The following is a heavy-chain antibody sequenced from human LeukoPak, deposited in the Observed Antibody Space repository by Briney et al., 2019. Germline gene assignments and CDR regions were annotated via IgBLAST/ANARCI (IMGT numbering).Heavy chain of an antibody. CDR2: INTDGTVT. Sequence: GGSLRLSCAASGFTFSKYWMLCVRQAPGKGLESVSRINTDGTVTTYADSVKGRFTVSRDNADNTMFLQMNSVRDEDTAVYYCATKQWLAPPPDSWGQGTPVTVSS. J-gene: IGHJ4*02. CDR3: ATKQWLAPPPDS. D-gene: IGHD6-19*01. V-gene: IGHV3-74*01. CDR1: GFTFSKYW.